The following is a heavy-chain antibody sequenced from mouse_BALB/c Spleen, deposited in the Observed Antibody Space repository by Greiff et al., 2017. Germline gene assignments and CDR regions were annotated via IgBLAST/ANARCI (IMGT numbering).Heavy chain of an antibody. CDR1: GFTFSSYG. V-gene: IGHV5-6-3*01. D-gene: IGHD1-1*01. CDR2: INSNGGST. Sequence: EVQRVESGGGLVQPGGSLKLSCAASGFTFSSYGMTWVRQTPDKRLELVATINSNGGSTYYPDSVKGRFTISRDNAKNTLYLQMSSLKSEDTAMYYCARDYGSSPSYYAMDYWGQGTSVTVSS. CDR3: ARDYGSSPSYYAMDY. J-gene: IGHJ4*01.